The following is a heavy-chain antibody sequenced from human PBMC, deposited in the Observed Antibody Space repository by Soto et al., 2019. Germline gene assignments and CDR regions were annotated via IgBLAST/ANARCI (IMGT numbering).Heavy chain of an antibody. CDR3: GRGEEYCSSGSCRPPNDY. CDR1: GYTFTSYD. J-gene: IGHJ4*02. CDR2: MNPNSGNT. Sequence: QLQLVQSGAEVKKPGASVKVSCKASGYTFTSYDINWVRQATGQGLEWMGWMNPNSGNTGYAQKFQGRVTMTRNTSINTAYMALSSLRSEATAVYDCGRGEEYCSSGSCRPPNDYWGQGTLVTVSS. V-gene: IGHV1-8*01. D-gene: IGHD2-15*01.